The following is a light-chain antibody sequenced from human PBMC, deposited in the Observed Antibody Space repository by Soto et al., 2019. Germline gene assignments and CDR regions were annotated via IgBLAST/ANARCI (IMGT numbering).Light chain of an antibody. J-gene: IGKJ1*01. CDR3: QQYDYLVT. V-gene: IGKV3-20*01. Sequence: ETVLTQSPGTLSLSPGERATLSCRASQSVSNNYLAWYQQKPGQAPRLLIYGASNRATGIPDRFSGSGSGTDFTLTISRLEPEDLAVYYCQQYDYLVTFGQGTKVDIK. CDR2: GAS. CDR1: QSVSNNY.